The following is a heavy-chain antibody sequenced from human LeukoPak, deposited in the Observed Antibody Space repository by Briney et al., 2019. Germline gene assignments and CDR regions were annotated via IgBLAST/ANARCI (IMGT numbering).Heavy chain of an antibody. CDR1: GFIFSDYY. D-gene: IGHD1-26*01. J-gene: IGHJ4*02. V-gene: IGHV3-11*01. Sequence: GGSLRLSCAASGFIFSDYYMTWIRQAPGKGLEWVSYISSSGSSIDYADSVKGRFTISRDNAKNSLLVQMNSLRAEDTAVYYCARGFGWELRHDIWGQGTLVTVSS. CDR2: ISSSGSSI. CDR3: ARGFGWELRHDI.